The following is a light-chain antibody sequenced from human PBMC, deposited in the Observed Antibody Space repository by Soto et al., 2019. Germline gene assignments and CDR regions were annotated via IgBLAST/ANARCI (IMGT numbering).Light chain of an antibody. V-gene: IGLV2-14*01. CDR3: NSYSSSSTSYL. CDR1: SSDVGDYNH. J-gene: IGLJ1*01. Sequence: QSVLAQPASVSGSPGQSITISCTGNSSDVGDYNHVSWYQQHPGKAPKLVIYDVTNQPSGVSNRFFGSKSANTASLTISGLQAHDEADYYCNSYSSSSTSYLFGTGTKVTVL. CDR2: DVT.